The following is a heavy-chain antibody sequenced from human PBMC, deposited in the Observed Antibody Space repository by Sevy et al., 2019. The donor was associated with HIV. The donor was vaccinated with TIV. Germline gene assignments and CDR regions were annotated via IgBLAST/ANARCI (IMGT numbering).Heavy chain of an antibody. D-gene: IGHD6-19*01. CDR1: GFTFSSYA. CDR3: AKTTGRGSGWYGGWFDP. Sequence: GGSLRLSCAASGFTFSSYAMSWVRQAPGKGLEWVSAISGSGGSTYYEDSVKGRFTISRDNSKNTLYLQMNSLRAEDTAVYYCAKTTGRGSGWYGGWFDPWGQGTLVTVSS. V-gene: IGHV3-23*01. J-gene: IGHJ5*02. CDR2: ISGSGGST.